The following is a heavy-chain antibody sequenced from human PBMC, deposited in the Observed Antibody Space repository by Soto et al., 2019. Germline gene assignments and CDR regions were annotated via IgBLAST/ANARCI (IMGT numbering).Heavy chain of an antibody. CDR3: ARIIVLMVYAIGVTPDDYNWFDP. CDR2: ISGSGGST. D-gene: IGHD2-8*01. Sequence: GGSLRLSCAASGFTFSSYAMSWVRQAPGKGLEWVSAISGSGGSTYYADSVKGRFTISRDNSKNTLYLQMNSLRAEDTAVYYCARIIVLMVYAIGVTPDDYNWFDPWGQGTLVTVSS. CDR1: GFTFSSYA. J-gene: IGHJ5*02. V-gene: IGHV3-23*01.